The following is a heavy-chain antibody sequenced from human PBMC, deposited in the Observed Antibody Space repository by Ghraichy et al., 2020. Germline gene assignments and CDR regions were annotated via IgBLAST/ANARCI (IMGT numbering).Heavy chain of an antibody. CDR3: ARRMDDSSGYYRLDAFDI. J-gene: IGHJ3*02. CDR2: ISSSSSYT. D-gene: IGHD3-22*01. CDR1: GFTFSDYY. Sequence: GGSLRLSCAASGFTFSDYYMSWIRQAPGKGLEWVSYISSSSSYTNYADSVKGRFTISRDNAKNSLYLQMNSLRAEDTAVYYCARRMDDSSGYYRLDAFDIWGQGTMVTVSS. V-gene: IGHV3-11*03.